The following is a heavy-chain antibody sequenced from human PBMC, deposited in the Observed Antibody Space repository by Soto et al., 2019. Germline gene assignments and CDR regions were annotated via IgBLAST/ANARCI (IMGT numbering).Heavy chain of an antibody. CDR2: IDPSDSYT. Sequence: GESLKIYCKGSGYNFTSYWITWVRQMPGKGLEWMGKIDPSDSYTNYSPSFQGHVTMSTDKSISTAYLQWRSLKASDTAMYYCASDVWGQGTTVTVSS. V-gene: IGHV5-10-1*01. CDR1: GYNFTSYW. J-gene: IGHJ6*02. CDR3: ASDV.